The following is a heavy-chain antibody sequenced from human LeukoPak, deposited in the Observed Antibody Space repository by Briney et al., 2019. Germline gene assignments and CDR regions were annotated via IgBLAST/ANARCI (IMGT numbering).Heavy chain of an antibody. V-gene: IGHV1-69*04. CDR1: GGTFSSYA. CDR2: IIPILGIA. CDR3: ARGLGGSYARGVS. J-gene: IGHJ5*02. D-gene: IGHD1-26*01. Sequence: RASVKVSCKASGGTFSSYAISWVRQAPGQGLEWMGRIIPILGIANYAQKFQGRVTITADKSTSTAYMELSSLRSEDTAVYYCARGLGGSYARGVSWGQGTLVTVSS.